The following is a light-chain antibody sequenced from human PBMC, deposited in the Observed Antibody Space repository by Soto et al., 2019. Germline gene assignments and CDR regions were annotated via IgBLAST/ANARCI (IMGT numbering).Light chain of an antibody. CDR3: QQSYSTWCT. CDR2: AAS. Sequence: DIQMTQSPSSLSASVGDRVTITCRASQNISTFLNWYQQEPGKAPKLLIYAASSLQGGVPSRFSGSGSGTDFTLTITSLQPEDFARYYCQQSYSTWCTFGQGTKLEIK. V-gene: IGKV1-39*01. J-gene: IGKJ2*02. CDR1: QNISTF.